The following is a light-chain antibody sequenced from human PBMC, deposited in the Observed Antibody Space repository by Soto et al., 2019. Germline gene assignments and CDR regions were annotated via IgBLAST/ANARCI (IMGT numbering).Light chain of an antibody. CDR2: GNS. CDR1: SSNIGAGYD. CDR3: QSYDSSLSGSVV. Sequence: QSVLTQPPSVSGAPGQRVTISCTGSSSNIGAGYDVHWYQQLPGTVPKLLIYGNSNRPSGVPDRFSGSKSGTSASLAITGLQAEDEADYSCQSYDSSLSGSVVFGGGTKLTVL. J-gene: IGLJ2*01. V-gene: IGLV1-40*01.